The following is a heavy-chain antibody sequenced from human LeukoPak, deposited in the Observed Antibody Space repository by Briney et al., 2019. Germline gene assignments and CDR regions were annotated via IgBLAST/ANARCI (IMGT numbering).Heavy chain of an antibody. CDR3: ARVLRYCSGGNCYSGGLGYMDV. Sequence: GGSLRLSCAASGFTFSDYNMRWIRQAPGKGLEWVSSISRSGSTKYYADSVKGRFTISWDNAKNSLFLQMNSLRAEDTAVYYCARVLRYCSGGNCYSGGLGYMDVWGKGTTVTISS. V-gene: IGHV3-11*01. D-gene: IGHD2-15*01. CDR1: GFTFSDYN. J-gene: IGHJ6*03. CDR2: ISRSGSTK.